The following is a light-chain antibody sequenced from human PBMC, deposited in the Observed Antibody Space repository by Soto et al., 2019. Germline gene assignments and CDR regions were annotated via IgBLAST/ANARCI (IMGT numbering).Light chain of an antibody. V-gene: IGKV1-5*03. J-gene: IGKJ1*01. CDR3: QQYNGYWT. Sequence: DIQMTQSPSTLSAPVGDRVTITCRASQSISDSLAWYQQKPGKAPKLLIYEASSLKSGVTSRLSGSRSGTEYTLTISSLQPDDFATYYCQQYNGYWTFGQGTKVEIK. CDR2: EAS. CDR1: QSISDS.